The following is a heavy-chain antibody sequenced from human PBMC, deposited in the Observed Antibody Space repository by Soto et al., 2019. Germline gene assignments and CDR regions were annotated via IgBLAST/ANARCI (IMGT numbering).Heavy chain of an antibody. CDR2: IYYSRIT. D-gene: IGHD6-6*01. Sequence: QVQLQESGPGLVKPSQTLSLTCTVSGGSISSGDYYWSWIRQPPGKGLEWIGYIYYSRITYYNPSLKSRFIISVDTSKNQFSLKLSSVTAADTAVYYCARERPDGARLDPWCQGTLVTVSS. CDR3: ARERPDGARLDP. CDR1: GGSISSGDYY. V-gene: IGHV4-30-4*01. J-gene: IGHJ5*02.